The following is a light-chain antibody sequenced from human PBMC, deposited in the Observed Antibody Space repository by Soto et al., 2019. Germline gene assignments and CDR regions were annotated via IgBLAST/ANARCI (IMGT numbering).Light chain of an antibody. V-gene: IGKV1-39*01. CDR1: ESISSY. CDR3: QQSYSTPPT. J-gene: IGKJ2*01. CDR2: AAS. Sequence: DIQMTQYPSSLSASVGDRVTITCRASESISSYLNWYQQKPGKAPKLLIYAASSLQSGVPSRFSGSGSGTDFTLTISSLQPEDFGTYYCQQSYSTPPTFGQGTKLEIK.